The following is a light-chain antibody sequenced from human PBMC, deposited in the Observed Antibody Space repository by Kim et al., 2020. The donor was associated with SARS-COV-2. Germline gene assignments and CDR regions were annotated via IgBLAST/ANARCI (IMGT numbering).Light chain of an antibody. V-gene: IGLV3-1*01. Sequence: SYELTQPPSVSVSPGQTASITCSGDKLEDKYVCWYQQRAGQSPVLLIYQDNKLPSGIPERFSGSSSGNTATLTISGTQAVDEADYYCQTWDSSTVIFGGGTQLTVL. CDR1: KLEDKY. CDR3: QTWDSSTVI. J-gene: IGLJ2*01. CDR2: QDN.